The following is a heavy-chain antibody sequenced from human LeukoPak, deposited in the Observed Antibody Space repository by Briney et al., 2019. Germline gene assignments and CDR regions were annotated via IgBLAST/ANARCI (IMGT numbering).Heavy chain of an antibody. V-gene: IGHV3-9*01. D-gene: IGHD3-22*01. CDR2: ISWNSGSI. Sequence: GGSLRLSGAASGLSFNSYWMWWVRKAPGKGLKWVSGISWNSGSIGYADSVKGRFTISRDNAKNSLYLQMNSLRAEDTALYYCAKDPSYDSSGYYYFDYWGQGTLVTVSS. J-gene: IGHJ4*02. CDR1: GLSFNSYW. CDR3: AKDPSYDSSGYYYFDY.